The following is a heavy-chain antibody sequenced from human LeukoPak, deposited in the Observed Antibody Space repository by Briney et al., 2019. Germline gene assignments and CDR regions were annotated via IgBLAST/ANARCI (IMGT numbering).Heavy chain of an antibody. D-gene: IGHD4-23*01. CDR1: GFTFSSYW. CDR2: IKQDGSEK. J-gene: IGHJ6*03. Sequence: PGGSLRLSCAASGFTFSSYWMSWVRQAPGKGLEWVANIKQDGSEKYYVDSVKGRFTISRDNAKNSLYLQMNSLRAEDTAVYYCARDPGIWGYGGYYYYMDVWGKGTTVTVSS. V-gene: IGHV3-7*01. CDR3: ARDPGIWGYGGYYYYMDV.